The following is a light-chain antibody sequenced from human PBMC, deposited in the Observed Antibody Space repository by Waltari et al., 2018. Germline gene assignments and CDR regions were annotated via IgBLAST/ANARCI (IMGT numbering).Light chain of an antibody. CDR2: EKS. Sequence: QSVLTQPPSVSAAPGQRVTISCSGGSSNIGNNYVSWYRQFPGTAPKLLRYEKSGRPSGLPGRFSGSKSGTSATLDITGLQAGDEADYYCGTWDSSLSGAVFGGGTHLTVL. V-gene: IGLV1-51*02. CDR1: SSNIGNNY. J-gene: IGLJ7*01. CDR3: GTWDSSLSGAV.